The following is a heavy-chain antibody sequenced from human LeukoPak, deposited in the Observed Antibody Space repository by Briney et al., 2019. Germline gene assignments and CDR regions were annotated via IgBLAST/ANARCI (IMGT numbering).Heavy chain of an antibody. CDR2: ISSSAATI. D-gene: IGHD3-22*01. Sequence: AGGSLRLSCVASGFSFNSYEMNWVRQAPGKGLERISYISSSAATIYYADSVKGRFTISRDNAKNSLYLQMNSLRAEDTAVYYCASFLSSGYYQTWYDPWGQGTLVTVSS. J-gene: IGHJ5*02. CDR1: GFSFNSYE. V-gene: IGHV3-48*03. CDR3: ASFLSSGYYQTWYDP.